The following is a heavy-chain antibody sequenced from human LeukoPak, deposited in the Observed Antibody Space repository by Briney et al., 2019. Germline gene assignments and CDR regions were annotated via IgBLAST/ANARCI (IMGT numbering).Heavy chain of an antibody. Sequence: PGGSLRLSCAVSGFPFGDYAMSWVRQAPGKGLEWIGFIRSEAFDETTEYAASVKGRFTISRDDSKSIAYLQINSLKTEDTAVYYCTTCNYDRNYFYHMDVWGKGTTVTVSS. CDR3: TTCNYDRNYFYHMDV. J-gene: IGHJ6*03. CDR2: IRSEAFDETT. D-gene: IGHD3-16*01. V-gene: IGHV3-49*04. CDR1: GFPFGDYA.